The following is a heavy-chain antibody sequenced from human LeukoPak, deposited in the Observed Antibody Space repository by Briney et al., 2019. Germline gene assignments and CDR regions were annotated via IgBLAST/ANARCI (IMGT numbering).Heavy chain of an antibody. CDR1: GGSISSGGYY. CDR3: ARSGPGYYAFKDY. V-gene: IGHV4-31*03. D-gene: IGHD3-22*01. Sequence: SQTLSLTCTVSGGSISSGGYYWSWIRQHPGKGLEWIGYIYYSGSTYYNPSLKSRVTISVDTSKNQFSLKLSSVTAADTAVYYCARSGPGYYAFKDYWGQGTLVTVSS. CDR2: IYYSGST. J-gene: IGHJ4*02.